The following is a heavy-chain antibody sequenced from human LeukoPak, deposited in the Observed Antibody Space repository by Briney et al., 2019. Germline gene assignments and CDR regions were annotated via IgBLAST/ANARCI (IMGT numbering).Heavy chain of an antibody. D-gene: IGHD2-2*01. CDR2: IKSKTDGGTT. CDR3: PTAANSIVVVPAALRPVDAAMGPFHY. CDR1: GITLNNAW. V-gene: IGHV3-15*01. J-gene: IGHJ4*02. Sequence: GGSLRLSCVASGITLNNAWMSWVRQAPGKGLEWVGRIKSKTDGGTTDYAAPVKGRFTISRHDCKNTLSLHMNSLRTEDTAVHYCPTAANSIVVVPAALRPVDAAMGPFHYWGQGTLVTVSS.